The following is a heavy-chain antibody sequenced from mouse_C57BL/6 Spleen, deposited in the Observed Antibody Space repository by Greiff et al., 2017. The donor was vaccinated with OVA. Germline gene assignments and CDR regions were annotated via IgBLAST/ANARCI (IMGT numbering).Heavy chain of an antibody. J-gene: IGHJ2*01. CDR1: GYTFTSYW. V-gene: IGHV1-7*01. CDR3: ARDPFTTVVAKGDYFDY. CDR2: INPSSGYT. D-gene: IGHD1-1*01. Sequence: VQLQQSGAELAKPGASVKLSCKASGYTFTSYWMHWVKQRPGQGLEWIGYINPSSGYTKYNQKFKDKATLTADKSSSTAYMQLSSLTYEDSAVYYGARDPFTTVVAKGDYFDYWGQGTTLTVSS.